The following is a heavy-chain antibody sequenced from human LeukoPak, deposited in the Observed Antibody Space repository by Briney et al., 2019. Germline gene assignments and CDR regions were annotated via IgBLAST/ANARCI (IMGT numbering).Heavy chain of an antibody. D-gene: IGHD2-8*01. J-gene: IGHJ4*02. CDR2: IKEDGSEK. Sequence: GGSLRLSCAASGFPFNSHWMSWVRQAPGRGLEWVANIKEDGSEKTYVDSVKGRFTISRDNAKNSVYLQMNSLSVEDTAVYYCAAAPNSKYSDYWGQGNLVTVS. CDR1: GFPFNSHW. V-gene: IGHV3-7*01. CDR3: AAAPNSKYSDY.